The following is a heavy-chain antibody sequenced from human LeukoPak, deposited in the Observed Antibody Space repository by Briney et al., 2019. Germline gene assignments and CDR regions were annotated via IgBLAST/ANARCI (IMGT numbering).Heavy chain of an antibody. CDR1: GFTFSSYG. CDR2: ISSGTNYI. J-gene: IGHJ4*02. V-gene: IGHV3-21*01. Sequence: GGSLRLSCAASGFTFSSYGMHWVRQAPGKGLEWVSSISSGTNYIFDADSVKGRLTISKDSARNSLSLQMNSLRADDTAVYYCARSAGGNYFDYWDQGTLVTVSS. D-gene: IGHD2-8*02. CDR3: ARSAGGNYFDY.